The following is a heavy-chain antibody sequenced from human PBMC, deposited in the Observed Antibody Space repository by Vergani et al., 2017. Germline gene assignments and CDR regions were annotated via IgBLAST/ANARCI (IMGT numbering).Heavy chain of an antibody. Sequence: QVQLVESGGGVVQPGRSLRLSCAASGFTFSSYGMQWVRQAPGKGLEWVAVISYDGSNKYYADSVKGRFTTSRDNSKNSLYLQMNSLRAEDTAVYYCARDNIAVASSAEYFQHWGQGTLVTVSS. J-gene: IGHJ1*01. CDR1: GFTFSSYG. D-gene: IGHD6-19*01. CDR3: ARDNIAVASSAEYFQH. V-gene: IGHV3-30*03. CDR2: ISYDGSNK.